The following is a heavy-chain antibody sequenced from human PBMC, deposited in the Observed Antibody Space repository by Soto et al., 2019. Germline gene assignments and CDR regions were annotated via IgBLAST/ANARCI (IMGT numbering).Heavy chain of an antibody. V-gene: IGHV1-69*01. D-gene: IGHD2-2*01. Sequence: VNVSCTASGGTFSSYAISWVRQAPGQGLEWMGGIIPIFGTANYAQKFQGRVTITADESTSTACMELSSLRSEDTAVYYCARAEDIVVVPAAMGGDYYYYYGMDVWGQGTTVTVSS. J-gene: IGHJ6*02. CDR3: ARAEDIVVVPAAMGGDYYYYYGMDV. CDR1: GGTFSSYA. CDR2: IIPIFGTA.